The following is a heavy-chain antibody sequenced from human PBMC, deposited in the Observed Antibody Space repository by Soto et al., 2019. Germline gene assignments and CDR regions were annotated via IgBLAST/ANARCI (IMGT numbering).Heavy chain of an antibody. V-gene: IGHV3-64D*06. CDR3: VKVGGSYNYYFDY. Sequence: PGESLKISCSASGVTFSSYAMHWVRQAPGKGLEYVSAISSNGGSTYYADSVKGRFTISRDNSKNTLYLQMSSLRAEDTAVYYCVKVGGSYNYYFDYWGQGTLVTVSS. CDR1: GVTFSSYA. J-gene: IGHJ4*02. CDR2: ISSNGGST. D-gene: IGHD1-26*01.